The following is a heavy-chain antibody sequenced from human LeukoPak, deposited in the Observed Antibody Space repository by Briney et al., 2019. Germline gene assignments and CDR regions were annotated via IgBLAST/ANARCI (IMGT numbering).Heavy chain of an antibody. V-gene: IGHV3-64D*06. J-gene: IGHJ4*02. CDR3: VPSPITMVRGLSY. D-gene: IGHD3-10*01. Sequence: GGSLRLSCSASGFTFSSSAMHWVRQAPGTGLEYVSAITTNGSNTYYADSVKGRFTISRDNSKNTLYLQMSSLRAEDTAIYYCVPSPITMVRGLSYWGQGTLVTVSS. CDR1: GFTFSSSA. CDR2: ITTNGSNT.